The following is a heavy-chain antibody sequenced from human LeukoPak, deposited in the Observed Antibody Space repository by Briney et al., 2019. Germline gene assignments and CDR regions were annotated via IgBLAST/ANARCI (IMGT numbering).Heavy chain of an antibody. D-gene: IGHD1-1*01. V-gene: IGHV3-23*01. J-gene: IGHJ4*02. CDR3: AKQTRPQLERRLGFDY. CDR1: GFTFSSYA. Sequence: GGSLRLSCAASGFTFSSYAMSWVRQAPGKGLEWVSAISGIGGSTYYADSVKGRFTISRDNSKNTLYLQMDSLRAEDTAVYYCAKQTRPQLERRLGFDYWGQGTLVTVSS. CDR2: ISGIGGST.